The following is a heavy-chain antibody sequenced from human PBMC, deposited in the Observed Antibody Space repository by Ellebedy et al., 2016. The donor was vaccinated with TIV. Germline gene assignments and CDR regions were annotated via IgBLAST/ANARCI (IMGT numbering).Heavy chain of an antibody. CDR1: GFSFSTHG. CDR3: ARVFISYFFDY. CDR2: ISSDGSET. V-gene: IGHV3-33*05. J-gene: IGHJ4*02. D-gene: IGHD2-2*01. Sequence: GESLKISCVASGFSFSTHGMHWVRQAPGKGLEWVAFISSDGSETYYGDSVKGRFTISRDSSRNTVYLQMNNLRADDTAVYYCARVFISYFFDYWGQGTLVTVSS.